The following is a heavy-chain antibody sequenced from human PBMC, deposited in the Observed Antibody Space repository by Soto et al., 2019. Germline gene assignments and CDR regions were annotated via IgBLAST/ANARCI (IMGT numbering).Heavy chain of an antibody. Sequence: QLQLQEAGPGLVRPSDTLSLTCTVPGRSISSSSYYWGWIRQPPGTGLEWIGSMYYSGRTYYYPSLKSRDSISVDTYKDQCTLKLSYVTADDTVVYYCARGPGSPYYFGSLCQGTLGTGS. J-gene: IGHJ4*02. CDR1: GRSISSSSYY. CDR3: ARGPGSPYYFGS. V-gene: IGHV4-39*01. D-gene: IGHD2-15*01. CDR2: MYYSGRT.